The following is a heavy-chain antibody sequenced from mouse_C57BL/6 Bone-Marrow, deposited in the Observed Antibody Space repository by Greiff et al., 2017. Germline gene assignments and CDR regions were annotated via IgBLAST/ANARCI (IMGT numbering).Heavy chain of an antibody. CDR3: TTDDYDIRYAMDY. V-gene: IGHV14-4*01. D-gene: IGHD2-4*01. CDR1: GFNIKDDY. Sequence: EVQLHQSGAELVRPGASVKLSCTASGFNIKDDYMHWVKQRPEQGLEWIGWIDPENGDTEYASKFQGKATITADTSSNTAYLQLSSLTSEDTAVYYCTTDDYDIRYAMDYWGQGTSVTVSS. CDR2: IDPENGDT. J-gene: IGHJ4*01.